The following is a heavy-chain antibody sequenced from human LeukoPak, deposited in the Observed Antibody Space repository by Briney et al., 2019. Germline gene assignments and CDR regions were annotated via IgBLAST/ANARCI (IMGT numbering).Heavy chain of an antibody. Sequence: AGGSLRLSCAATGFTFENYAMHWVRQAPGKGLEWVSGISWNSGSIGYADSVKGRFTISRDNANNSLYLQMNSLRAEDTALYYCAKDLLAGAFDIWGQGTMVTVSS. CDR1: GFTFENYA. J-gene: IGHJ3*02. CDR2: ISWNSGSI. CDR3: AKDLLAGAFDI. V-gene: IGHV3-9*01. D-gene: IGHD6-19*01.